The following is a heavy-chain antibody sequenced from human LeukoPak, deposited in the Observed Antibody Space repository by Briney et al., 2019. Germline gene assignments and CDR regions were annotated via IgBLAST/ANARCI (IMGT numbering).Heavy chain of an antibody. J-gene: IGHJ4*02. V-gene: IGHV3-23*01. D-gene: IGHD3-22*01. CDR1: GFTFSNYG. CDR3: ARDLYRIVVVPHYFDY. Sequence: GGTLTLSCAASGFTFSNYGVSWVRQAPGKGLEWVSGVSGSGRTTYFADSVKGRFTISRDNSKNTLYLQMNSLRAEDTAVYYCARDLYRIVVVPHYFDYWGQGTLVTVSS. CDR2: VSGSGRTT.